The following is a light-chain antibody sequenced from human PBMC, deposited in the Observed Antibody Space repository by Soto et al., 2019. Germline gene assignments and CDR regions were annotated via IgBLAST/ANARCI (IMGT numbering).Light chain of an antibody. CDR3: QTWGTGIHYV. V-gene: IGLV4-69*01. Sequence: QSVLTQSPSASASLGASVKLTCTLSSGHSSYAIAWHQQQPEKGPRYLMKINSDGSHSKGDGIPDRFSGSSSGAERYLTISSLQSEDEAESYCQTWGTGIHYVFGTGTNVTVL. J-gene: IGLJ1*01. CDR2: INSDGSH. CDR1: SGHSSYA.